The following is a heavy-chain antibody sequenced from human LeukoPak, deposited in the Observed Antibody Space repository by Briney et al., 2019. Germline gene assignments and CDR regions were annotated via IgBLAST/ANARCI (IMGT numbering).Heavy chain of an antibody. CDR1: GFTFSSYA. D-gene: IGHD5-24*01. J-gene: IGHJ4*02. CDR3: AKDYAPTRDGYNYGYFRLFDY. V-gene: IGHV3-23*01. CDR2: ISGSGGST. Sequence: GGSLRLSCAASGFTFSSYAMSWVRQAPGKGLEWVSAISGSGGSTYYADSVKGRFTISRDNSKNTLYLQMSSLRAEDTAVYYCAKDYAPTRDGYNYGYFRLFDYWGQGTLVTVSS.